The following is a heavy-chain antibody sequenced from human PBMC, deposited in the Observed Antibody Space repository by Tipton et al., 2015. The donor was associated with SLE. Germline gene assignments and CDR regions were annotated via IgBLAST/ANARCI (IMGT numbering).Heavy chain of an antibody. D-gene: IGHD5-18*01. CDR3: ARDKSGSLDTFDI. CDR1: GGSISNYY. CDR2: IYYSGST. J-gene: IGHJ4*02. Sequence: TLSLTCTVSGGSISNYYWSWIRQSPGKGLEWIGYIYYSGSTYYNPSLKSRVTMSVHTSKIQFSLRLSSVTAADTAVYYCARDKSGSLDTFDIWGQGTLVTVSS. V-gene: IGHV4-59*12.